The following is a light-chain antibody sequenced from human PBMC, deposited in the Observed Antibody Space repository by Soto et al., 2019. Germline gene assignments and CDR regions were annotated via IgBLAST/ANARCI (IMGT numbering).Light chain of an antibody. CDR3: SSYAGSTNVV. V-gene: IGLV2-8*01. CDR2: EVT. CDR1: SSDIGVYNY. J-gene: IGLJ2*01. Sequence: QSALTQPPSASGSPGQSVTISCTGTSSDIGVYNYVSWYQQHPGKAPKLMIYEVTKRPSGVPDRFSGSKSGNTASLTVSGLQAEDEADYYCSSYAGSTNVVFGGGTKLTVL.